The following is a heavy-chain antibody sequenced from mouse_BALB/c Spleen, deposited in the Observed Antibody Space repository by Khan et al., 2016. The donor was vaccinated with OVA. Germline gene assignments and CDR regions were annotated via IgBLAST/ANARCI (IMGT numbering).Heavy chain of an antibody. J-gene: IGHJ2*01. Sequence: QVQLQQPGAELAKPGASVKMSCKASGYTFINYWILWVKQRPGQGLEWIGYINPSTGYTEYNQNFKDKATLTADKSSSTAHMQLSSLTSEDSAVYYCARRGLRWDFDYWGQGTTLTVSS. V-gene: IGHV1-7*01. CDR3: ARRGLRWDFDY. D-gene: IGHD1-1*01. CDR2: INPSTGYT. CDR1: GYTFINYW.